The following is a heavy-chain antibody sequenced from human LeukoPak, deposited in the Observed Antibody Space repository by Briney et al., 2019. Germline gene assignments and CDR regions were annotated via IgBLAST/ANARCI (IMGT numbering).Heavy chain of an antibody. V-gene: IGHV3-23*01. CDR3: TRDRGGSPTDVFDY. CDR1: GLTFSKSA. D-gene: IGHD2-15*01. CDR2: ITDVGDI. Sequence: GGSLRLSCAASGLTFSKSALTWVRQAPGKGLEWISTITDVGDIFYTYSVRGRFTISRDNSKNTVYMQMDGLRAEDTAVYYCTRDRGGSPTDVFDYWGQGTLVTVSS. J-gene: IGHJ4*02.